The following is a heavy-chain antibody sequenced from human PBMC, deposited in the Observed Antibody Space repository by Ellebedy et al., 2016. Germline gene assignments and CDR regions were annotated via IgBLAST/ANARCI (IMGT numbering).Heavy chain of an antibody. Sequence: GESLKISXAASGFTFISFAMNWVRQAPGKGLEWVSAISGSGGSTYYADSVKGRFTISRDNAKNSLYLQMNSLRAEDTAVYYCAGEGPKGFDYWGQGTLVTVSS. CDR2: ISGSGGST. V-gene: IGHV3-23*01. J-gene: IGHJ4*02. CDR1: GFTFISFA. CDR3: AGEGPKGFDY.